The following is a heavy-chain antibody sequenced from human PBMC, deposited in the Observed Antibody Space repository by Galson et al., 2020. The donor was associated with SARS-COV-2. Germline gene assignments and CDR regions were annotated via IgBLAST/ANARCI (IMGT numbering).Heavy chain of an antibody. CDR1: GFPFSTYW. CDR2: IKHDGSEE. J-gene: IGHJ5*02. CDR3: ARSPPVMAEPGIRMS. D-gene: IGHD6-13*01. V-gene: IGHV3-7*01. Sequence: GGSLRLSCKASGFPFSTYWMTWVRQSPEKGLEWVANIKHDGSEEYYLDSVKGRFAVSRDNAKNSLYLQMNSLRAEDTALYFCARSPPVMAEPGIRMSWGQGTLVTVSS.